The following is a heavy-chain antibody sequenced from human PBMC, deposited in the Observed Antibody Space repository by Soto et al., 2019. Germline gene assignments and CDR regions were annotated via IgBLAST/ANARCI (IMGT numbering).Heavy chain of an antibody. Sequence: QVQLVQSGAEVKKPGASVKVSCKASGYTFTTYNINWVRQATGQGLEWMGWMNPFTGNTGYAQKLQGRVTMTRNTSISTAYMELSSLRSEDTAMYDCARADFITGIQDGFDPWGQGTLVTVSS. D-gene: IGHD3-22*01. J-gene: IGHJ5*02. CDR2: MNPFTGNT. CDR3: ARADFITGIQDGFDP. V-gene: IGHV1-8*01. CDR1: GYTFTTYN.